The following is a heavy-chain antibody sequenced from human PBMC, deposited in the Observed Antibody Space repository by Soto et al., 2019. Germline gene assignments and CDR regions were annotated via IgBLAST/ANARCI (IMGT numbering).Heavy chain of an antibody. V-gene: IGHV3-23*01. CDR1: GFTFSSYA. CDR3: AKLDVGQPGPSYGMDV. D-gene: IGHD3-16*01. CDR2: ISGSGGST. Sequence: EVQLLESGGGLVQPGGSLRLSCAASGFTFSSYAMSWVRQAPGKGLEWVSAISGSGGSTYYADSVKGRFTISRDNSKNPLYLQMNSRRAEDTAVYYCAKLDVGQPGPSYGMDVWGQGTTVTVSS. J-gene: IGHJ6*02.